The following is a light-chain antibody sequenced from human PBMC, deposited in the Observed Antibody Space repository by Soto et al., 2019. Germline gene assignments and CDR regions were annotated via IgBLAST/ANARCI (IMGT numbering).Light chain of an antibody. CDR3: SSYAVVKNFVV. J-gene: IGLJ2*01. Sequence: QSALTRPPSASGSPGQSVTISCTGSDSDIGTYIYVSWYQQHPGKGPKLILYEVNKRPSGVPDRFSGSKSGNTASLTVSGLQIEDEAEYFCSSYAVVKNFVVFGGGTKVTVL. CDR2: EVN. CDR1: DSDIGTYIY. V-gene: IGLV2-8*01.